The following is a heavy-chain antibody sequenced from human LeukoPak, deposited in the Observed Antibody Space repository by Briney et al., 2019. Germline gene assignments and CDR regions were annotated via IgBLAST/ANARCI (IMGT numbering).Heavy chain of an antibody. CDR3: ARTPACLQSPCSYYYYMDV. CDR2: ISSSSSYI. J-gene: IGHJ6*03. D-gene: IGHD4-11*01. Sequence: NPSETLSLTCTVSGDSISSSNSYWGWVRQPPGKGLEWVSSISSSSSYIYYADSVKGRFTISRDNAKNSLYLQMNSLRAEDTAVYYCARTPACLQSPCSYYYYMDVWGKGTTVTVSS. V-gene: IGHV3-21*01. CDR1: GDSISSSNSY.